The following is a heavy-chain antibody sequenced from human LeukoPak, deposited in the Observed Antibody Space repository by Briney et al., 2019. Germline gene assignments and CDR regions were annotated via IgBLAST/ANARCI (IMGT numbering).Heavy chain of an antibody. Sequence: PGGSLRLSCATSGFTLTNFAMHWVRQAPGKGLEYVSAMSSDGGTTYYANSVKGRFAMSRDKSKNAGYLQMGSLRPDDMAVYYCARGGSLSAYDSWGQGTLVTVSS. V-gene: IGHV3-64*01. D-gene: IGHD2/OR15-2a*01. CDR1: GFTLTNFA. CDR2: MSSDGGTT. CDR3: ARGGSLSAYDS. J-gene: IGHJ4*02.